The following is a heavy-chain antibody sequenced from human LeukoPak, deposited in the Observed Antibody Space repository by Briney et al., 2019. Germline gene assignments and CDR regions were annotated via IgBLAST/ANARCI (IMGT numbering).Heavy chain of an antibody. V-gene: IGHV3-21*01. D-gene: IGHD3-10*01. CDR3: ARVGADRYFDL. J-gene: IGHJ2*01. CDR1: GFTFSSYS. CDR2: ISSSSSYI. Sequence: GGSLRLSCAASGFTFSSYSMNWVRQAPGKGLEWVSSISSSSSYIYYADSVKGRFTISRDNAKNSLYLQMNSLRAEDTAVYYCARVGADRYFDLWGRGTLVTISS.